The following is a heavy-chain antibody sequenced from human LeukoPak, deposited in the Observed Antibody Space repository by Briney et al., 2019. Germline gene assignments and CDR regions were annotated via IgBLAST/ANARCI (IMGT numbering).Heavy chain of an antibody. J-gene: IGHJ4*02. CDR3: AKDRQTGWLQFSIDY. Sequence: GGSLRLSCAAPGFTLSRSAMSWVRQAPGKGLEWVSAITSGGSTYYADSVKGRFIISRDISKNTLYLQMNSLRVEDTAVYYCAKDRQTGWLQFSIDYWGQGTLVTVSS. D-gene: IGHD5-24*01. V-gene: IGHV3-23*01. CDR1: GFTLSRSA. CDR2: ITSGGST.